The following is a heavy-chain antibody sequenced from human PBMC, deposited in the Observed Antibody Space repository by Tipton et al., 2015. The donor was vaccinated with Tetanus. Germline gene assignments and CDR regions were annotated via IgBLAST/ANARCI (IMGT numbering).Heavy chain of an antibody. CDR3: AKGPDILTGYYKFDYYYGMDV. CDR2: ISGSGGST. J-gene: IGHJ6*02. D-gene: IGHD3-9*01. Sequence: GSLRLSCAASGLTFSSYAMSWVRQAPGKGLEWVSAISGSGGSTYYADSVKGRFTISRDNSKNTLYLQMNSLRAEDTAVYYCAKGPDILTGYYKFDYYYGMDVWGQGTTVTVSS. CDR1: GLTFSSYA. V-gene: IGHV3-23*01.